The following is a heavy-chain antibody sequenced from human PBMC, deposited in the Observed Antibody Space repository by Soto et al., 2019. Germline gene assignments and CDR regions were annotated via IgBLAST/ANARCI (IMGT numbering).Heavy chain of an antibody. CDR3: ARMTGWNLKPGWFDP. V-gene: IGHV2-26*01. J-gene: IGHJ5*02. D-gene: IGHD1-1*01. Sequence: QVTLKESGPVLVKPTETLTLTCTVSGFSLSNARMGVSWIRQPPGKALEWLAHIFSNDEKSYSTSLKSRLTTSNDTSKSQVVLTTTNMDPVDTATYYCARMTGWNLKPGWFDPWGQGTLVTVSS. CDR2: IFSNDEK. CDR1: GFSLSNARMG.